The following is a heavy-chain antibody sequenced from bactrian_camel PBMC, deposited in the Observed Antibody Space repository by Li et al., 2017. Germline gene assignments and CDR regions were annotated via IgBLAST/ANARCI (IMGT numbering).Heavy chain of an antibody. CDR1: FVPSDYY. CDR2: IEGDGRT. D-gene: IGHD2*01. V-gene: IGHV3S53*01. J-gene: IGHJ4*01. Sequence: HVQLVESGGGTAQAGGSLRLSCAASFVPSDYYMAWFRQAPGKEREGIAFIEGDGRTSYSDSVKGRFTISRDNAKNTLLLEMSSLKPEDTAVYYCQACLQCKIILNGGQGTQVTVS.